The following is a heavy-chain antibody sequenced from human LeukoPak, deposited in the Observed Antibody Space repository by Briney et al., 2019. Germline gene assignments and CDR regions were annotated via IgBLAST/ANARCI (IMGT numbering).Heavy chain of an antibody. J-gene: IGHJ6*02. CDR1: GYSFSNYW. D-gene: IGHD2-2*01. V-gene: IGHV5-51*01. CDR2: IFPGDSHA. Sequence: GESLKISCKGSGYSFSNYWIGWVRQMPGKGLEWMGIIFPGDSHARYSPSFQGQVTISADTSIRTAYLQLSSLKASDTAMYYCARHRRTKTHRYYYGMDVRGQGTTVTVSS. CDR3: ARHRRTKTHRYYYGMDV.